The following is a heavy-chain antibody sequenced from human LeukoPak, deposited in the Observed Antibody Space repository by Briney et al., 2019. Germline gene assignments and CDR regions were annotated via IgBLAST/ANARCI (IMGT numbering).Heavy chain of an antibody. J-gene: IGHJ3*02. CDR2: IYYSGST. CDR3: ARGVVVVTKEDAFDI. Sequence: SETLSLTCTVSGGSISSSSYYWGWIRQPPGKGLEWIGSIYYSGSTYYNPSLKSRVTISVDTSKNQFSLKLSSVTAADTAVYYCARGVVVVTKEDAFDIWGQGTMVTVSS. V-gene: IGHV4-39*07. CDR1: GGSISSSSYY. D-gene: IGHD2-21*02.